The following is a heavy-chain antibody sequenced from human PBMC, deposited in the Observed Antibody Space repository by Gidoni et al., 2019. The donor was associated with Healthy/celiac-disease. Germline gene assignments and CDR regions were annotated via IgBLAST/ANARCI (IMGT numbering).Heavy chain of an antibody. J-gene: IGHJ4*02. D-gene: IGHD2-2*01. CDR3: ARGGDVVVVPAAMVDY. Sequence: QVQLQQWGAGLLKPSETLSLTCAVYGGSFSGYYWSWIRQPPGKGLEWIGEINHSGSTNYNPSLKSRVTISVDTSKNQFSLKLSSVTAADTAVYYCARGGDVVVVPAAMVDYWGQGTLVTVSS. CDR1: GGSFSGYY. V-gene: IGHV4-34*01. CDR2: INHSGST.